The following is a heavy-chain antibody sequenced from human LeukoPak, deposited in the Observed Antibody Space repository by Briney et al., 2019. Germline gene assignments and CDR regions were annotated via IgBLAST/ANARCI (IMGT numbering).Heavy chain of an antibody. CDR1: GYSISSGYY. D-gene: IGHD2-2*02. CDR3: ARESLDEYCSSTSCYTPYYYYYYMDV. Sequence: SETLSLTCTVSGYSISSGYYWGWIRQPPGKGLEWIGSIYHSGSTYYNPSLKSRVTISVDTSKNQLSLKLSSVTAAETAVYYCARESLDEYCSSTSCYTPYYYYYYMDVWGKGTTVTVSS. V-gene: IGHV4-38-2*02. CDR2: IYHSGST. J-gene: IGHJ6*03.